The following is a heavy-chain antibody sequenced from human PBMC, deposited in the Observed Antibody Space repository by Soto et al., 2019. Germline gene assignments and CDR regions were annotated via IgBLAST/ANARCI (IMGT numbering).Heavy chain of an antibody. CDR2: ISGSGGNR. V-gene: IGHV3-23*01. Sequence: GGSLRLSCAASGVTFRRYAMTWVRQAPGKGLEWVSSISGSGGNRYYADSVRGRFTISRDNPKNTLYLEMNSLRAEDTALYYCARPYQPPYFYYGMDVWGQGTTVTVSS. D-gene: IGHD2-2*01. CDR1: GVTFRRYA. CDR3: ARPYQPPYFYYGMDV. J-gene: IGHJ6*02.